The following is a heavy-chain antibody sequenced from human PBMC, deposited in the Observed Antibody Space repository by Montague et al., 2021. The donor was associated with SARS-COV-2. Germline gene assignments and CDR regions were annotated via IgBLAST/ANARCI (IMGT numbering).Heavy chain of an antibody. CDR3: ARGQVTISGVLIFIPAAGHLDG. CDR1: SGSFSDFY. V-gene: IGHV4-34*01. Sequence: SETLSLTCAVYSGSFSDFYWTWIRQSPGKGLERMGEINHTGSATYNPSLKGRVTLSRYTSKNQFSLKLQFVTPAATAVYYCARGQVTISGVLIFIPAAGHLDGWGQGTSVTVSS. J-gene: IGHJ3*01. D-gene: IGHD3-3*01. CDR2: INHTGSA.